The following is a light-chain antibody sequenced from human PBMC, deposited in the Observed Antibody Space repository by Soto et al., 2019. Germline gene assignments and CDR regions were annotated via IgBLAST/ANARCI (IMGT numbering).Light chain of an antibody. CDR2: AAS. J-gene: IGKJ4*01. Sequence: DIQMTQSPSSLSACVGDRVTITSRASQSISSYLNWYQQKPGKAPKLLIYAASSLQSGVPSRFSGSGSGTDFTLTISSLQPEDFATYYCQQSYSTPLTFGGGTKVYIK. CDR1: QSISSY. CDR3: QQSYSTPLT. V-gene: IGKV1-39*01.